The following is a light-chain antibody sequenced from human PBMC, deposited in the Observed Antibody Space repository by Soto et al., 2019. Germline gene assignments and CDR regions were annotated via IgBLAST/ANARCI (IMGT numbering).Light chain of an antibody. CDR1: QSVSNY. J-gene: IGKJ1*01. CDR3: QQYCGSAQP. Sequence: EIVLTQSPGTLSLSPGERATLSCRASQSVSNYLAWYQQKPGHAPRLLIYGASRRATVIPDRFSGSGSGTDFTLTIRRLEHEDFAVYYGQQYCGSAQPFGQGTHVEIK. V-gene: IGKV3-20*01. CDR2: GAS.